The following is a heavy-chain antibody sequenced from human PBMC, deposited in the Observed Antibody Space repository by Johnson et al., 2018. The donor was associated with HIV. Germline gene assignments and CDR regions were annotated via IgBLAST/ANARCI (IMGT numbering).Heavy chain of an antibody. J-gene: IGHJ3*02. CDR2: INWNGCST. CDR1: GFTFDDYG. V-gene: IGHV3-20*04. CDR3: AKDGSGDVRGAFDI. Sequence: EVQLVESGGGVVRPGGSLRLSCATSGFTFDDYGMNWVRPAPGRGLEWVSGINWNGCSTGYAESVKGRSTISRANAKNSLYLQMSSLRAEDTALYYCAKDGSGDVRGAFDIWGQGTMVTVSS. D-gene: IGHD3-10*02.